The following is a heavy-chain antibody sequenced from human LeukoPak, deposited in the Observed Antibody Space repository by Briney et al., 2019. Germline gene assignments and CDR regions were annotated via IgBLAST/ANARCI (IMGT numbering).Heavy chain of an antibody. CDR1: GYTFTSYW. CDR2: IYPGDSDT. Sequence: GESLKISCKGSGYTFTSYWIGWERQMPGKGLERMGIIYPGDSDTRYSPSFQGQVTISADKSTSTAYLQWSSLKASDTAMYYCATYRYYIEGYNWFDPWGQGTLVTVSS. CDR3: ATYRYYIEGYNWFDP. J-gene: IGHJ5*02. V-gene: IGHV5-51*01. D-gene: IGHD3-10*01.